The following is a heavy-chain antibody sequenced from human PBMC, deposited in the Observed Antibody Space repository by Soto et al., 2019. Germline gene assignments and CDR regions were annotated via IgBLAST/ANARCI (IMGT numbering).Heavy chain of an antibody. V-gene: IGHV3-23*01. CDR2: ISGSGGST. D-gene: IGHD2-21*02. J-gene: IGHJ4*02. Sequence: EVQLLESGGGLVQPGGSLRLSCAASGFTFSSYAMSWVRQAPGKGLEWVSAISGSGGSTYYADSVKGRFTISRDNSKNTLYLQMNGLRAEDTAVYYCATYRAYCGGDCYPEAFDYWGQGTLVTVSS. CDR3: ATYRAYCGGDCYPEAFDY. CDR1: GFTFSSYA.